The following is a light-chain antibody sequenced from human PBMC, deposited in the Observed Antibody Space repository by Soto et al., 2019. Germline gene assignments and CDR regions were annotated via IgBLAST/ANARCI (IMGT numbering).Light chain of an antibody. CDR2: KAS. V-gene: IGKV1-5*03. Sequence: DIQMTQSPSTLSASVGDRVTITCRASQSISTWLAWYQQKPGKAPKLLIYKASSLEGGVPSRFGGSGSRTLFNITISSLHPDDFATYYCQQYNTYPLTFGGGTKVDIK. CDR1: QSISTW. CDR3: QQYNTYPLT. J-gene: IGKJ4*01.